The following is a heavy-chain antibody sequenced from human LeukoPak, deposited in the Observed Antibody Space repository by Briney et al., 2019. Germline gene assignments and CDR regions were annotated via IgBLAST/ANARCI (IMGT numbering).Heavy chain of an antibody. V-gene: IGHV4-59*01. J-gene: IGHJ4*02. CDR2: IYYSGST. CDR1: GGSISSYY. CDR3: ARGTNDCGDWGSADYFDY. D-gene: IGHD4-17*01. Sequence: SETLSLTCTVSGGSISSYYWSWIRQPPGKGLEWIGYIYYSGSTNYNPSLKSRVTISVDTSKNQFSLKLSSVTAADTAVYYCARGTNDCGDWGSADYFDYWGQGTLVTVSS.